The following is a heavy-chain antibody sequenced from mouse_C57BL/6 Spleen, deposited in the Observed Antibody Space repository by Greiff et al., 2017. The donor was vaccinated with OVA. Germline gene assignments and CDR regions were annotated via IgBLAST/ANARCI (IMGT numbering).Heavy chain of an antibody. Sequence: MESGGGLVKPGGSLKLSCAASGFTFSDYGMHWVRQAPEKGLEWVAYISSGSSTIYYADTVKGRFNISRDNAKNTLFLQMTSLRSEDTAMYYCARDDYDGYFDVWGTGTTVTVSS. CDR3: ARDDYDGYFDV. V-gene: IGHV5-17*01. J-gene: IGHJ1*03. D-gene: IGHD2-4*01. CDR1: GFTFSDYG. CDR2: ISSGSSTI.